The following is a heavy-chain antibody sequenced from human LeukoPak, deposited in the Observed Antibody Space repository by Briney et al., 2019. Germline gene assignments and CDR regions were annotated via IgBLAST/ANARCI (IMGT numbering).Heavy chain of an antibody. Sequence: ESLKISCKGSGYSFTSYWIGWVRQMPGKGLEWMGIIYPGDSDTRYSPSFQGQVTISADKSISTAYLQWSSLKASDTAIYYCARRGRGAFIAVAGTGVDAFDIWGQGTMVTVSS. CDR3: ARRGRGAFIAVAGTGVDAFDI. J-gene: IGHJ3*02. CDR1: GYSFTSYW. V-gene: IGHV5-51*01. CDR2: IYPGDSDT. D-gene: IGHD6-19*01.